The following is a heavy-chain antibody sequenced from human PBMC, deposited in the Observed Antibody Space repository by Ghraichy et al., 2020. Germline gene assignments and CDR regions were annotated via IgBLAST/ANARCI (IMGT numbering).Heavy chain of an antibody. J-gene: IGHJ4*02. D-gene: IGHD3-3*01. V-gene: IGHV1-18*01. CDR1: GYTFTSYG. CDR2: ISAYNDNT. CDR3: ARPVKSYDFWSGYDY. Sequence: ASVKVSCKASGYTFTSYGISWVRQAPGQGLEWMGWISAYNDNTNYAQKLQGRVTMTTDTSTSTAYMELRSLRSDDTAVYYCARPVKSYDFWSGYDYWGQGTLVTVSS.